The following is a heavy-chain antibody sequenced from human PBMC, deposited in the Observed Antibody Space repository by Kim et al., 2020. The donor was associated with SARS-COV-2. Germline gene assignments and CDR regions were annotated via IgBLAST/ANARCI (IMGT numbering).Heavy chain of an antibody. CDR3: ARDGPYYDSSGNAFDI. D-gene: IGHD3-22*01. J-gene: IGHJ3*02. Sequence: SVKGRFTISRDNAKNSLYLQMNSLRAEDTAVYYCARDGPYYDSSGNAFDIWGQGTMVTVSS. V-gene: IGHV3-21*01.